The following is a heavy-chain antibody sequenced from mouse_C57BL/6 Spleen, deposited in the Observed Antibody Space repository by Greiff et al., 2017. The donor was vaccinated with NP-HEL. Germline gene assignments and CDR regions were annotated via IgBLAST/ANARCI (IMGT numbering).Heavy chain of an antibody. J-gene: IGHJ4*01. CDR2: ISSGGSYT. V-gene: IGHV5-6*01. CDR1: GFTFSSYG. Sequence: EVQLQESGGDLVKPGGSLKLSCAASGFTFSSYGMSWVRQTPDKRLEWVATISSGGSYTYYPDSVQGRFTISRDNAKNTLYLQMSSLKSEDTAMYYCALGWVDYYAMDYWGQGTSVTVSS. D-gene: IGHD3-3*01. CDR3: ALGWVDYYAMDY.